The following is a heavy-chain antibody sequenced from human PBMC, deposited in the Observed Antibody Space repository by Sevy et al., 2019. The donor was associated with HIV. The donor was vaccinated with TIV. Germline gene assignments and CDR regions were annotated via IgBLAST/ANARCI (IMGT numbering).Heavy chain of an antibody. D-gene: IGHD1-26*01. J-gene: IGHJ6*02. CDR2: IYYSGST. CDR3: ARPYSNYYYAMDV. V-gene: IGHV4-59*01. CDR1: GDAISGYY. Sequence: SETLSLTCTVSGDAISGYYWSWIRQPPGKGLEWIGYIYYSGSTNYNPSRKSRVTISKDTYKNQLSLKRTSVTAADTAVYYCARPYSNYYYAMDVWGQGTTVTVSS.